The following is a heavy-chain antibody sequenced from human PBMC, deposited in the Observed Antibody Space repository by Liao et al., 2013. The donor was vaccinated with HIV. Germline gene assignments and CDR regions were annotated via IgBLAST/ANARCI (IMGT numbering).Heavy chain of an antibody. J-gene: IGHJ6*03. D-gene: IGHD3-10*01. CDR1: GGSTSDYY. Sequence: QVQLQESGPGLVKPSETLSLTCTVSGGSTSDYYWSWIRQPAGKGLEWIGRVHASGSTNYNPSLRSRVTMSVDTSRNQFSLQLSSVTAADTALYYCARAPYRGHYYYYYMDVWGKGTTVTVSS. CDR3: ARAPYRGHYYYYYMDV. CDR2: VHASGST. V-gene: IGHV4-4*07.